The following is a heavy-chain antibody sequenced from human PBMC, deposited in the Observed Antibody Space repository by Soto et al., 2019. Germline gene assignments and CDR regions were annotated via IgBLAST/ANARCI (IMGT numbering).Heavy chain of an antibody. D-gene: IGHD5-18*01. V-gene: IGHV3-23*01. J-gene: IGHJ4*02. CDR2: ISGSGGST. CDR3: AKDGKGRQLWVNLVFDY. CDR1: GFTFSSYA. Sequence: EVQLLESGGGLVQPGGSLRLSCAASGFTFSSYAMSWVRQAPGKGLEWVSAISGSGGSTYYADSVKGRFTISRDNSQNTLYLQMNSLRAEDTAVYYCAKDGKGRQLWVNLVFDYWGQGTLVTVSS.